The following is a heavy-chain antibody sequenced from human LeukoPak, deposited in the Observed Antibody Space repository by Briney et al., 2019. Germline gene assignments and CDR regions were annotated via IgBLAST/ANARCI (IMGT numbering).Heavy chain of an antibody. CDR1: GFTFSSYD. CDR3: AKAYYYDFWSGYSDDAFDI. D-gene: IGHD3-3*01. CDR2: ISTSGGST. Sequence: PGGSLRLSCAASGFTFSSYDMSWVRQAPGKGLEWVSSISTSGGSTYYADSVKGRFTISRDNSKNTLYLQMNSLRAEDTAVYYCAKAYYYDFWSGYSDDAFDIWGQGTMVTVSS. J-gene: IGHJ3*02. V-gene: IGHV3-23*01.